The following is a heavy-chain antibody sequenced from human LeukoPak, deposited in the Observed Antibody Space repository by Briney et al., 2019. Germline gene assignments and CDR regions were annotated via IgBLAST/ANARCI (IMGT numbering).Heavy chain of an antibody. CDR3: ARTRDGYNYPLDY. CDR1: GGSISSYY. J-gene: IGHJ4*02. CDR2: IYYSGST. V-gene: IGHV4-59*12. D-gene: IGHD5-24*01. Sequence: SETLSLTCTVSGGSISSYYWNWIRQPPGKGLEWIGYIYYSGSTNYNPSLKSRVTISVDTSKNQFSLKLSSVTAADTAVYYCARTRDGYNYPLDYWGQGTLVTVSS.